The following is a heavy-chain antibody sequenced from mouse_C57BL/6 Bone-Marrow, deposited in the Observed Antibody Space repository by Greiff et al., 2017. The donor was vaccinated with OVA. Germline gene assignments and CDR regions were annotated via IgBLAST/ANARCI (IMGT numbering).Heavy chain of an antibody. D-gene: IGHD1-1*01. Sequence: VQLQQSGPELVKPGASVKISCKASGYAFSSSWMNWVKQRPGKGLEWIGRIYPGDGDTNYNGKFKGKATLTADKSSSTAYMQLSSLTSEDSAVYFCARTNYYGSSWGFAYWGQGTLVTVSA. CDR2: IYPGDGDT. CDR3: ARTNYYGSSWGFAY. V-gene: IGHV1-82*01. J-gene: IGHJ3*01. CDR1: GYAFSSSW.